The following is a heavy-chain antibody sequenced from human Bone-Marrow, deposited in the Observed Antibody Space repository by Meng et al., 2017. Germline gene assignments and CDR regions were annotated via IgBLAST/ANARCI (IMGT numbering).Heavy chain of an antibody. D-gene: IGHD6-13*01. V-gene: IGHV3-7*01. Sequence: GGSLRLSCAASGFTFDDYGMSWVRQAPGKGLEWVANIKQDGSEKYYVDSVKGRFTISRDNAKNSLYLQMNSLRAEDTAVYYCARDVPLGYSSSWYPLDYWGQGTLVTVSS. CDR1: GFTFDDYG. J-gene: IGHJ4*02. CDR3: ARDVPLGYSSSWYPLDY. CDR2: IKQDGSEK.